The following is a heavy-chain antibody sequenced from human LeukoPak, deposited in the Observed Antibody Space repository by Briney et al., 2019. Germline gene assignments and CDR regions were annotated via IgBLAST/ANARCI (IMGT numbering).Heavy chain of an antibody. V-gene: IGHV1-69*01. CDR1: GGTFSSYA. CDR2: VIPIFGTA. J-gene: IGHJ4*02. CDR3: ATEGMIGLDY. D-gene: IGHD3-22*01. Sequence: SVKVSCKASGGTFSSYAISWVRQAPGQGLEWMGGVIPIFGTANYAQKFQGRVTITADESTSTAYMELSSLRSEDTAVYYCATEGMIGLDYWGQGTLVTVSS.